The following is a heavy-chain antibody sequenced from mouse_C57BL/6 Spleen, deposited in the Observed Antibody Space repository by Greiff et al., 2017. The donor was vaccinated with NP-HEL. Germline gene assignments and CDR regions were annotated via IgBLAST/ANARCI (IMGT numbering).Heavy chain of an antibody. D-gene: IGHD3-3*01. J-gene: IGHJ3*01. CDR1: GYTVTSYW. CDR2: IDPSDSYT. V-gene: IGHV1-50*01. Sequence: VQLQQSGAELVKPGASVKLSCKASGYTVTSYWMQWVKQRPGQGLEWIGEIDPSDSYTNYNQKFQGKATLTVDTSSSTAYMQLSSLTSEDSAVYYCARGGGDGFAYWGQGTLVTVSA. CDR3: ARGGGDGFAY.